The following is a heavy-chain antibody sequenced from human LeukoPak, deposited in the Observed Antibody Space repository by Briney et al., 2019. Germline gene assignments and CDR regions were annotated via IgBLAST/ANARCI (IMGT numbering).Heavy chain of an antibody. J-gene: IGHJ4*02. CDR3: ARARGVGYCSGGSCYALDY. Sequence: SETLSLTYTVSGGSISSYYWSWIRQPAGKGLEWIGRIYTSGSTNYNPSLKSRVTMSVDTSKNQVSLKLSSVTAADTAVYYCARARGVGYCSGGSCYALDYWGQGTLVTVSS. CDR1: GGSISSYY. V-gene: IGHV4-4*07. D-gene: IGHD2-15*01. CDR2: IYTSGST.